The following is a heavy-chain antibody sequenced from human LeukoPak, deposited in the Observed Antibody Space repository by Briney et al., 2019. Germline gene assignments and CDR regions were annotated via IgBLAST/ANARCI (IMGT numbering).Heavy chain of an antibody. V-gene: IGHV4-39*01. CDR1: GGSISSSTYY. D-gene: IGHD5-18*01. J-gene: IGHJ3*02. CDR3: ARLNVDTAMVYDAFDI. Sequence: SETLSLTCTVSGGSISSSTYYWGRIRQPPGKGLEWIGSIYYSGSTYYNPSLKSRVTISVDTSKNQFSLKLSSVTAADTAVYYCARLNVDTAMVYDAFDIWGQGTMVTVSS. CDR2: IYYSGST.